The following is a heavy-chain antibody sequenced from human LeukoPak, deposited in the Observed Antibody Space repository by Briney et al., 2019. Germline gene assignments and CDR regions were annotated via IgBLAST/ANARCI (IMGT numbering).Heavy chain of an antibody. V-gene: IGHV4-59*01. D-gene: IGHD3-22*01. CDR1: GGSISSYY. J-gene: IGHJ5*02. Sequence: SETLSLTCTVSGGSISSYYWSWIRQPPGKGLEWIGYIYYSGSTNYNPSLKSRVTISVDTSKNQFSLKLSSVTAADTAVYYCARVYSSGSNWFDPWGQGTLVTVFS. CDR2: IYYSGST. CDR3: ARVYSSGSNWFDP.